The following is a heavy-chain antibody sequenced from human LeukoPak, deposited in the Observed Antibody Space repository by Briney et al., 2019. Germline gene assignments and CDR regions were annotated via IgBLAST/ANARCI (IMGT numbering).Heavy chain of an antibody. J-gene: IGHJ4*02. Sequence: TGGSLRLSCVVSGFTFSSYWMSWVRQAPGKGLEWVASIKQDGSAKYYVDSVEGRFTISRDDAKNSLYLQMNSLRAEDTAMYYCAKVPSGHYFDYWGQGTLVTASS. CDR2: IKQDGSAK. D-gene: IGHD1-26*01. V-gene: IGHV3-7*01. CDR1: GFTFSSYW. CDR3: AKVPSGHYFDY.